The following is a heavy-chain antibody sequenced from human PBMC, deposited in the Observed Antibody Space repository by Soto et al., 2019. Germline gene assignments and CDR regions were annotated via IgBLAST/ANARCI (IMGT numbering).Heavy chain of an antibody. J-gene: IGHJ5*02. D-gene: IGHD6-13*01. V-gene: IGHV3-33*01. CDR1: GLTFSSYG. CDR2: IWYDGSNK. CDR3: ARDPLGAAGTSSWFDP. Sequence: QVQLVESGGGVVQPGRSLRLSCAASGLTFSSYGMHWVRQAPGKGLEWGAVIWYDGSNKYYEDSVKGRFTISRDNSKNTLYLQMNSLRAEDTAVYYCARDPLGAAGTSSWFDPWGQGTLVTVSS.